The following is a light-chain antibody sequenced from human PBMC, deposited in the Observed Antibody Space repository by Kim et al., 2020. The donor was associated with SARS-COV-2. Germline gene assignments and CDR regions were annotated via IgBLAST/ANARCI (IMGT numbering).Light chain of an antibody. Sequence: EIVMTQSPATLSVSPGDRATLSCWASQSVRTNLAWYQHKPGQAPRLLIYGASTRATGIPARFSGSGSGREFTLTISSLQSEDFGLYYCEQYNHWPPITFGQGTRLEIK. J-gene: IGKJ5*01. CDR2: GAS. V-gene: IGKV3-15*01. CDR3: EQYNHWPPIT. CDR1: QSVRTN.